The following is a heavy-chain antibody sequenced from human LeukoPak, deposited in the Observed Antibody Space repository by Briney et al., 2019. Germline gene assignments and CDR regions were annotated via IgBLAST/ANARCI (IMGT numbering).Heavy chain of an antibody. D-gene: IGHD3-10*01. CDR1: GFTFSSYA. CDR3: ARDDYYGSGSHYYFDY. CDR2: ISGSGDST. Sequence: GGSLRLSCAASGFTFSSYAMSWVRQAPGKGLEWVSAISGSGDSTYYGDSVKGRFTISRDNSKNTLYLQMSSLRAEDTAVYYCARDDYYGSGSHYYFDYWGQGTLVTVSS. J-gene: IGHJ4*02. V-gene: IGHV3-23*01.